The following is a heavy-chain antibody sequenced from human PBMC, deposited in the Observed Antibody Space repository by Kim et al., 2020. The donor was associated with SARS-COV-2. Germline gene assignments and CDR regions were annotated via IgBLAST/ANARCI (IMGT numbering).Heavy chain of an antibody. V-gene: IGHV3-23*01. CDR2: ISGSGGST. CDR3: AKDGFLSRHSSGYFFDY. D-gene: IGHD3-22*01. Sequence: GGSLRLSCAASGFTFSSYAMSWVRQAPGKGLEWVSAISGSGGSTYYADSVKGRFTISRDNSKNTLYLQMNSMRAEDTAVYYCAKDGFLSRHSSGYFFDYWGQGTLVTVSS. J-gene: IGHJ4*02. CDR1: GFTFSSYA.